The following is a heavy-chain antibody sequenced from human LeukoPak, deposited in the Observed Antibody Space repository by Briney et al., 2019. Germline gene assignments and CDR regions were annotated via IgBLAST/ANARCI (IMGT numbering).Heavy chain of an antibody. CDR3: ARDNSDTIKGECSGACYWWFDP. V-gene: IGHV1-46*01. CDR2: INPNADAT. J-gene: IGHJ5*02. Sequence: ASVSVSCKAPGYTFTNYYMHWVRQSPGRGLEWMGLINPNADATMYAQKFQGRVTLTRDTSTSTDYMELSSLRSEDTAVYYCARDNSDTIKGECSGACYWWFDPWGQGTLVTVSS. CDR1: GYTFTNYY. D-gene: IGHD2-21*01.